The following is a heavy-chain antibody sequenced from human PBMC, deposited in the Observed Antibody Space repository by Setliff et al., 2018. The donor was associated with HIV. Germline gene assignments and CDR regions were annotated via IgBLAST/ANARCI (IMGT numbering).Heavy chain of an antibody. CDR1: GGYFSGYY. Sequence: SETLSLTCAAYGGYFSGYYWSWIRQPPGKGLEWIGEINHSGSTNYNPSLKSRVTISVDTSKNQFSLKLSSVTAADTALYYCARGSPSIAAGNNRFDSWG. J-gene: IGHJ5*01. D-gene: IGHD6-6*01. CDR3: ARGSPSIAAGNNRFDS. V-gene: IGHV4-34*01. CDR2: INHSGST.